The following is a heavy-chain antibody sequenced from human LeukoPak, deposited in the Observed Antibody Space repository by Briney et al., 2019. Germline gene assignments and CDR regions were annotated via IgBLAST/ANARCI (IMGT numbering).Heavy chain of an antibody. Sequence: PGRSLRLSCATSGFTFGDYAMHWVRLAPGKGLEWVSGISRNSDSVGYADSVKGRFTISRDNAKSSLSLQMNSLRAEDTAVYYCAKSGLIVVVPAAIPPDYWGQGTLVTVSS. J-gene: IGHJ4*02. CDR3: AKSGLIVVVPAAIPPDY. V-gene: IGHV3-9*01. CDR1: GFTFGDYA. D-gene: IGHD2-2*02. CDR2: ISRNSDSV.